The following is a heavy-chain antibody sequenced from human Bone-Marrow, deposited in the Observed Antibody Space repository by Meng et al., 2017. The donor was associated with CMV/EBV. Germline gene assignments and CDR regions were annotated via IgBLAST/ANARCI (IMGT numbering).Heavy chain of an antibody. CDR3: ARDRHTMVRGVNNWFDP. CDR2: INPNSGGT. D-gene: IGHD3-10*01. V-gene: IGHV1-2*02. Sequence: ASVKVSCKASGYTFTGYYMHWARQAPGQGLEWMGWINPNSGGTNYAQKFQGRVTMTRDTSISTAYMELSRLRSDDTAVYYCARDRHTMVRGVNNWFDPWGQGTLVTVSS. J-gene: IGHJ5*02. CDR1: GYTFTGYY.